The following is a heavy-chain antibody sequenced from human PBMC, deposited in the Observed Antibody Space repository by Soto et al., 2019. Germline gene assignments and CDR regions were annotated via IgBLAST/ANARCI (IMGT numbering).Heavy chain of an antibody. CDR2: IIPIFGTA. J-gene: IGHJ6*02. CDR3: ARGAVSYDILTGYYYGMDV. CDR1: GGTFSSYA. V-gene: IGHV1-69*01. D-gene: IGHD3-9*01. Sequence: QVQLVQSGAEVKKPGSSVKASCKASGGTFSSYAISWVRQAPGQGLEWMGGIIPIFGTANYAQKFQGRVTITADESTSTAYMELSSLRSEDTAVYYCARGAVSYDILTGYYYGMDVWGQGTTVTVSS.